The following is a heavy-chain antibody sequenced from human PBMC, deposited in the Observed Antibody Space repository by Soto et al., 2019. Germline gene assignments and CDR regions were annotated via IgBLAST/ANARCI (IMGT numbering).Heavy chain of an antibody. CDR2: IYYSGST. J-gene: IGHJ4*02. Sequence: ETLSLTCTVSGGSISSYYWSWIRQPPGKGLEWIGYIYYSGSTNYNPSLKSRVTISVDTSKNQFSLKLNSMTAADTAVYYCALRSMAVVPEYWGQGTLVTVSS. V-gene: IGHV4-59*08. CDR1: GGSISSYY. D-gene: IGHD3-22*01. CDR3: ALRSMAVVPEY.